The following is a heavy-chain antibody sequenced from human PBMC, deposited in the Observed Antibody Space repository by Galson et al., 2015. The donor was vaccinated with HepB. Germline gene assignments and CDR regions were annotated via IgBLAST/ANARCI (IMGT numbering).Heavy chain of an antibody. CDR1: GFTISSYS. J-gene: IGHJ6*02. CDR3: ARDDGSGSYWSFNYYGMDV. D-gene: IGHD3-10*01. CDR2: IWYDGSNK. Sequence: SLRLSCAASGFTISSYSMNWVRQAPGKGLEWVAVIWYDGSNKYYADSVKGRFTISRDNSKNTLYLQMNSLRAEDTAVYYCARDDGSGSYWSFNYYGMDVWGQGTTVTVSS. V-gene: IGHV3-33*08.